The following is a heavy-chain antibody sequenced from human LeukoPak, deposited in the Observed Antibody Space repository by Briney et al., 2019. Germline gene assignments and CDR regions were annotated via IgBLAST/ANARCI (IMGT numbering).Heavy chain of an antibody. D-gene: IGHD3-22*01. CDR3: ARGPGPADDGGGYCFDY. CDR2: INPSGGST. Sequence: GASVKVSCKASGYTFTSYYLYWVRQAPGQGLEWMGVINPSGGSTTSAQKFQGRVTMTRDTSTSTVYMELRSLRSEDTAVYYYARGPGPADDGGGYCFDYWGQGTLVTVSS. CDR1: GYTFTSYY. J-gene: IGHJ4*02. V-gene: IGHV1-46*01.